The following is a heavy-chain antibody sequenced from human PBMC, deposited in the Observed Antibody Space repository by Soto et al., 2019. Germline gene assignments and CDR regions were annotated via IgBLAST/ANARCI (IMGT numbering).Heavy chain of an antibody. CDR1: GFSLTTSGEG. D-gene: IGHD5-12*01. CDR3: AHRSGGYNYFDY. CDR2: IYWNDDK. Sequence: QITLKESGPTLVKPTQTLTLTCTFSGFSLTTSGEGVGWIRQPPGKALEWLTVIYWNDDKGYSPSLKSRLTITKDTPKNQVVLTMTNMDPVDTATYYCAHRSGGYNYFDYWGQGTLVTVSS. V-gene: IGHV2-5*01. J-gene: IGHJ4*02.